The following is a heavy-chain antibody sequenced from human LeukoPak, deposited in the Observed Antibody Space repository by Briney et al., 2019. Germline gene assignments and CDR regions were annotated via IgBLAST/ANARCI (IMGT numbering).Heavy chain of an antibody. CDR1: GGSISSYY. V-gene: IGHV4-4*07. Sequence: PSETLSLTCSVSGGSISSYYWSWVRQPAGKGLEWIGRIYDTGSTQYNPSFKSRVTMSLDTSKNQFSLKLNSETAADTAVYYCARDRLYDILTGPFDYWGQGTLVTVSS. CDR2: IYDTGST. D-gene: IGHD3-9*01. J-gene: IGHJ4*02. CDR3: ARDRLYDILTGPFDY.